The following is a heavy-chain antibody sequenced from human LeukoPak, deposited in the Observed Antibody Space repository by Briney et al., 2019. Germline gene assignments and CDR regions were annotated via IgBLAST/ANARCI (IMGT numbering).Heavy chain of an antibody. D-gene: IGHD6-13*01. CDR2: ISYDGSNK. J-gene: IGHJ4*02. CDR1: GFTFSSYA. CDR3: AKYPQLVPYYFDY. V-gene: IGHV3-30-3*02. Sequence: GRSLRLSCAASGFTFSSYAMHWVRQAPGKGLEWVAVISYDGSNKYYADSVKGRFTISRDNSKNTLYLQMNSLRAEDTAVYYCAKYPQLVPYYFDYWGQGTLVTVSS.